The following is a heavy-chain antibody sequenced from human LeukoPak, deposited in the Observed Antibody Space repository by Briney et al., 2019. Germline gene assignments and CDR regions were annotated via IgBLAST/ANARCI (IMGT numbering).Heavy chain of an antibody. J-gene: IGHJ3*02. CDR3: ATDTGGNSYAFDI. CDR2: FDPEDGET. Sequence: WASVKVSCKVSGYTLTELSMHWVRQAPGKGLEWMGGFDPEDGETIYAQKFQGRVTMTEDTSTDTAYMELSSLRSEDTAVYYCATDTGGNSYAFDIWGQGTMVTVSS. CDR1: GYTLTELS. V-gene: IGHV1-24*01. D-gene: IGHD4-23*01.